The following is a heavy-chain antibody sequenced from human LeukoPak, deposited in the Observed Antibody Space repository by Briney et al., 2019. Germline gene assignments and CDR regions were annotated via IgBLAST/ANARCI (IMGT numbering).Heavy chain of an antibody. D-gene: IGHD4-17*01. CDR3: ARDRKYTVTTFPTDSY. J-gene: IGHJ4*02. CDR1: GFTFSSYA. Sequence: GSLRLSCAASGFTFSSYAMSWVRQAPGKGLEWVSAISGSGGSTYYADSVKGRFTISRDNSKNTLYLQMNSLRAEDTAVYYCARDRKYTVTTFPTDSYWGQGTLVTVSS. CDR2: ISGSGGST. V-gene: IGHV3-23*01.